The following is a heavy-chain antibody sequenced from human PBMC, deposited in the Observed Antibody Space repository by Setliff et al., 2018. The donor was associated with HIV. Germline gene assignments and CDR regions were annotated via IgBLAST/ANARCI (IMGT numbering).Heavy chain of an antibody. Sequence: LSLTCTASGDSISSGGYYWSWIRQLPGKGLEWIGYIYYSGATYYNPSLKNRVTISLDTSKSQFSLKLTSVTAADTALYYCASGRGAKGGYDYFGSWGQGTLVTVSS. CDR3: ASGRGAKGGYDYFGS. D-gene: IGHD5-12*01. CDR1: GDSISSGGYY. CDR2: IYYSGAT. J-gene: IGHJ4*02. V-gene: IGHV4-31*03.